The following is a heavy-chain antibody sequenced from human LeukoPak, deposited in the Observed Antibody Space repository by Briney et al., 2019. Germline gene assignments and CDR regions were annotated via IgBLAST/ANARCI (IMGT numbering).Heavy chain of an antibody. CDR1: GFTFRNAW. D-gene: IGHD5-18*01. Sequence: PGGSLRLSCAGSGFTFRNAWMSWVRQAPGKGLEWIGHLKSKTDGGTTGYAAPVKGRFTISRDDSKNTLYLQMNSLKTEDTAVYYCTTVYVRWGSQSSDADSATPRLDAFDFWGQGTMVTVSS. CDR3: TTVYVRWGSQSSDADSATPRLDAFDF. J-gene: IGHJ3*01. CDR2: LKSKTDGGTT. V-gene: IGHV3-15*01.